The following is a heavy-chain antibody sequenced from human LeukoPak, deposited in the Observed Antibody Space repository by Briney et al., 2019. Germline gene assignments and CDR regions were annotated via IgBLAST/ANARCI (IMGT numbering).Heavy chain of an antibody. V-gene: IGHV3-23*01. CDR1: GFTFSTYA. D-gene: IGHD4-17*01. CDR3: AKVGDYGDYWTRFEEYYFDY. J-gene: IGHJ4*02. Sequence: PGGSLRLSCAASGFTFSTYAMNWVRQAPGKGLEWVSAISGSGGSTYYADSVKGRFTISRDNSKNTLYLQMNSLRAEDTAVYYCAKVGDYGDYWTRFEEYYFDYWGQGTLVTVSS. CDR2: ISGSGGST.